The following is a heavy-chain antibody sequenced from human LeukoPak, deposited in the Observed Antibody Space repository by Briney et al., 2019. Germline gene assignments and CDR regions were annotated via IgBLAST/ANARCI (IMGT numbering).Heavy chain of an antibody. CDR2: ISGSGGST. D-gene: IGHD5-12*01. CDR1: GLTFSSYA. V-gene: IGHV3-23*01. Sequence: PGGSLRLSCAASGLTFSSYAMSWVRQAPGKGLEWVSAISGSGGSTYYADSVKGRFTISRDNSKNTLYLQMNSLRAEDTAVYYCAKDSGYDPDAFDIWGQGTMVTVSS. J-gene: IGHJ3*02. CDR3: AKDSGYDPDAFDI.